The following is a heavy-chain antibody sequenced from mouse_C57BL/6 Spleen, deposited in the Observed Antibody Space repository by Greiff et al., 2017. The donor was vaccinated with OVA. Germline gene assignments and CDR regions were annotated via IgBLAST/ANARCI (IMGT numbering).Heavy chain of an antibody. CDR2: ISDGGSYT. CDR3: ARDGAEAWFAY. V-gene: IGHV5-4*01. CDR1: GFTFSSYA. J-gene: IGHJ3*01. Sequence: EVKLQESGGGLVKPGGSLKLSCAASGFTFSSYAMSWVRQTPEKRLEWVATISDGGSYTYYPDNVKGRFTISRDNAKNNLYLQMSHLKSEDTAMYYCARDGAEAWFAYWGQGTLVTVSA.